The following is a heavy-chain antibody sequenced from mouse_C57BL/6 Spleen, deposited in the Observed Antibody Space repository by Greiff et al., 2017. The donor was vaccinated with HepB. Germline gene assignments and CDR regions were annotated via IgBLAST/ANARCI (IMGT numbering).Heavy chain of an antibody. V-gene: IGHV5-6*03. D-gene: IGHD1-1*01. CDR2: ISDGGSYT. CDR1: GFTFSSYA. J-gene: IGHJ2*01. CDR3: AIYGSSYRNFDY. Sequence: EVKVVESGGGLVKPGGSLKLSCAASGFTFSSYAMSWVRQTPEKRLEWVATISDGGSYTYYPDSVKGRFTISRDNAKNTLYLQMSSLKSEDTAMYYCAIYGSSYRNFDYWGQGTTLTVSS.